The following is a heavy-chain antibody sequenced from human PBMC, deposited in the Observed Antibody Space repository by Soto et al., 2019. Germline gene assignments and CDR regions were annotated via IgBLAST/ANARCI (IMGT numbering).Heavy chain of an antibody. D-gene: IGHD3-10*01. CDR2: IYYSGTT. Sequence: SETLSLTCSVSGGSISTYYWSWIRQPPGKGLEWIGYIYYSGTTDYNPSLESRVTISVDTSKDQFSLKLSSVTAADTAVYYCAREFTTVQGKRYYGMDVWGQGTTVTAP. V-gene: IGHV4-59*01. J-gene: IGHJ6*02. CDR3: AREFTTVQGKRYYGMDV. CDR1: GGSISTYY.